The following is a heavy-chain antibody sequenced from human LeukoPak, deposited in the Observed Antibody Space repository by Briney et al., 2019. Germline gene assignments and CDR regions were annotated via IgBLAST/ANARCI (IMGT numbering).Heavy chain of an antibody. CDR2: ISSSSSYI. Sequence: GGSLRLSCAASGFTFSSYSMTWVRQAPGKGLEWVSSISSSSSYIYYADSVKGRFTISRDNAKNSLYLQMNSLRAEDTAVYYCARDPVAGTGGDFFDYWGQGTLVTVSS. CDR1: GFTFSSYS. J-gene: IGHJ4*02. CDR3: ARDPVAGTGGDFFDY. D-gene: IGHD6-19*01. V-gene: IGHV3-21*01.